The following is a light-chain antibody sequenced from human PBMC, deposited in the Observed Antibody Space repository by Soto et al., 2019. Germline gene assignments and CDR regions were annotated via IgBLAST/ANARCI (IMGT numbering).Light chain of an antibody. J-gene: IGKJ1*01. CDR2: AAS. CDR3: QQYNSYSGT. V-gene: IGKV1-5*01. Sequence: DIKIPQPPFPLPAPVEARVPFSCRASQSISSWLAWYQQKPGKAPKLLISAASSLESGVPSRFSGSGSGTEFTLTISSLQPDDFATYYCQQYNSYSGTFGQGTKWIS. CDR1: QSISSW.